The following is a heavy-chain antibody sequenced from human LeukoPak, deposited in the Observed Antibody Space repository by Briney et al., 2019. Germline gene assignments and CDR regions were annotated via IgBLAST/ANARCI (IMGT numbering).Heavy chain of an antibody. CDR1: GGTFSSYA. CDR3: ARDLFLVRPFDP. CDR2: IIPIFGTT. Sequence: SVKVSCKGSGGTFSSYAISWVRQAPGQGLEWMGGIIPIFGTTNYAQKFQGRVTITADESTGTAYMELSSLRSEDTAVYYCARDLFLVRPFDPWGQGTLVTASS. V-gene: IGHV1-69*13. J-gene: IGHJ5*02. D-gene: IGHD2-8*02.